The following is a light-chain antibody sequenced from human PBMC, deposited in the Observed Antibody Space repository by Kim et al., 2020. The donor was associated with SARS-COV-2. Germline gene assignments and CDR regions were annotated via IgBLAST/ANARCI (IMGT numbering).Light chain of an antibody. V-gene: IGKV1-12*01. CDR2: GAS. CDR1: QDINSR. CDR3: QQANNFPWT. Sequence: ASVGDRVTITCRASQDINSRLAWYQQRPGMVPKLLIDGASNLQSGVQSRFSGSGSGTDFTLTIWNLQPEDFATYYCQQANNFPWTFGQGTKVDIK. J-gene: IGKJ1*01.